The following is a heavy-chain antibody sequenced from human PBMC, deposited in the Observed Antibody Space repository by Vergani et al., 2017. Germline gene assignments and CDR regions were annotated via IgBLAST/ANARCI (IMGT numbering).Heavy chain of an antibody. Sequence: QVQLQESGPGLVKPSETLSLTCTVSGGSISSYYWSWIRQPPGKGLELIGYIYTSGSTNYNPSLKSRVTISVDTSKNQFSLKLSSVTAADTAVYYCARHWSYCSGGSCYSGSDAFDIWGQGTMVTVSS. D-gene: IGHD2-15*01. CDR2: IYTSGST. J-gene: IGHJ3*02. V-gene: IGHV4-4*09. CDR3: ARHWSYCSGGSCYSGSDAFDI. CDR1: GGSISSYY.